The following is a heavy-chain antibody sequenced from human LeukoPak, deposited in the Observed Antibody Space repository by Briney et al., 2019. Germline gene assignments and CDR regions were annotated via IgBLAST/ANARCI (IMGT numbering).Heavy chain of an antibody. Sequence: SETLSLTCNVSGGSTSSHYWSWIRQPPGKGLEWIGYIYYSGSTSYNPSLKSRVTISVDTSKSQFSLNLNSVTAADTALYYCARDLGRAFDIWGQGTMVTVSS. V-gene: IGHV4-59*11. D-gene: IGHD7-27*01. J-gene: IGHJ3*02. CDR1: GGSTSSHY. CDR2: IYYSGST. CDR3: ARDLGRAFDI.